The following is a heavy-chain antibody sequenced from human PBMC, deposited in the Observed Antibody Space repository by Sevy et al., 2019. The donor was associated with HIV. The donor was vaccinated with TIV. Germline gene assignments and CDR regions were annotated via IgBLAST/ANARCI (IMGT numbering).Heavy chain of an antibody. J-gene: IGHJ5*02. Sequence: KQSQTLSLTCTVSGGSISSSNYYWGWIRQPPGKGLEWIGSIYYSGSPYYNPSHKSRVTISVDTSKNQFFLNLSSVTAPDTAVYYCAGMEVGGYDLLTGRSTGWFDPWGQGTLVTVSS. CDR2: IYYSGSP. CDR1: GGSISSSNYY. CDR3: AGMEVGGYDLLTGRSTGWFDP. V-gene: IGHV4-39*01. D-gene: IGHD3-9*01.